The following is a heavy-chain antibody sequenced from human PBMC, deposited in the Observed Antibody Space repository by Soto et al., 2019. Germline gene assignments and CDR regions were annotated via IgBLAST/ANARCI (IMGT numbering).Heavy chain of an antibody. Sequence: GGSLRLSCAASGFTFSSYSMNWVRQAPGKGLEWVSSISSSSSCIYYADSVKGRFTISRDNAKNSLYLQMNSLRAEDTAVYYCVTDYPGDTSMVVGVAGNRWLDHWCQANLVTVSS. D-gene: IGHD2-15*01. V-gene: IGHV3-21*01. CDR2: ISSSSSCI. CDR1: GFTFSSYS. CDR3: VTDYPGDTSMVVGVAGNRWLDH. J-gene: IGHJ5*02.